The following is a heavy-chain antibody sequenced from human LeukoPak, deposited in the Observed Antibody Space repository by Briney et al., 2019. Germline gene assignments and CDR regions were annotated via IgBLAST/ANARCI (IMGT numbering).Heavy chain of an antibody. CDR2: INWNGDST. J-gene: IGHJ5*01. Sequence: GGSLRLSCAASGFTFDDYGISWVRQAPGKGLEWVSGINWNGDSTGYADSVKGRFTTSRDNAKNSLFLQMNSLRAEDTALYYCARETDNSGHYFPPFDSWGLGTLVTVSS. D-gene: IGHD3-22*01. V-gene: IGHV3-20*04. CDR3: ARETDNSGHYFPPFDS. CDR1: GFTFDDYG.